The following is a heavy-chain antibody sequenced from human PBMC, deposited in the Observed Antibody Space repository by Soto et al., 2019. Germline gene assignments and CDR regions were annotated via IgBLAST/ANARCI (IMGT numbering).Heavy chain of an antibody. CDR1: GYTFTGYY. J-gene: IGHJ6*02. Sequence: VASVKVSCKASGYTFTGYYMHWVRQAPGQGLEWMGWINPNSGGTNYAQKFQGWVTMTRDTSISTAYMELSRLRSDDTAVYYCAREDPVVQYLGGMDVWGQGTTVTVSS. CDR3: AREDPVVQYLGGMDV. D-gene: IGHD2-21*01. CDR2: INPNSGGT. V-gene: IGHV1-2*04.